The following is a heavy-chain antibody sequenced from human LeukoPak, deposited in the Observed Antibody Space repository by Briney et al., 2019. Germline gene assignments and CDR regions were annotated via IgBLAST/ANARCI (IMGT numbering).Heavy chain of an antibody. CDR2: IIPILGIA. CDR1: GGTFSSYA. D-gene: IGHD2-2*02. Sequence: GASVKVSCKASGGTFSSYAISWVRRAPGQGLEWMGRIIPILGIANYAQKFQGRVTITADKSTSTAYMELSSLRSEDTAVYYCAGPLWAGYCSSTSCYTEWDVWGQGTTVTVSS. J-gene: IGHJ6*02. CDR3: AGPLWAGYCSSTSCYTEWDV. V-gene: IGHV1-69*04.